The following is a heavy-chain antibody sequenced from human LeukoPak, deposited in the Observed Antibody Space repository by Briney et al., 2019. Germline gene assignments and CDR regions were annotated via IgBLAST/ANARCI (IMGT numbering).Heavy chain of an antibody. J-gene: IGHJ6*03. CDR3: ARVAMVRGVFPTYYYYYYMDV. D-gene: IGHD3-10*01. V-gene: IGHV3-53*01. CDR2: IYSGGST. Sequence: GGSLRLSCAASGFTGSSNYMSWVRQAPGKGLEWVSVIYSGGSTYYADSVKGRFTISRDNSKNTLYLQMNSLRAEDTAVYYCARVAMVRGVFPTYYYYYYMDVWGKGTTVTISS. CDR1: GFTGSSNY.